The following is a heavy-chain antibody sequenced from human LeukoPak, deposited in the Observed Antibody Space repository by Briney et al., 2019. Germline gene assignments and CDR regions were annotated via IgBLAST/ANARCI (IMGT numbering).Heavy chain of an antibody. V-gene: IGHV1-69*01. CDR2: IIPIFGTA. CDR1: GGTFSSYA. D-gene: IGHD3-10*01. J-gene: IGHJ3*02. CDR3: ARGMVQGVMSGDAFDI. Sequence: ASVKVSCKASGGTFSSYAISWVRQAPGQGIEWMGGIIPIFGTANYAQKFQGRVTITADESTSTAYMELSSLRSEDTAVYYCARGMVQGVMSGDAFDIWGQGTMVTVSS.